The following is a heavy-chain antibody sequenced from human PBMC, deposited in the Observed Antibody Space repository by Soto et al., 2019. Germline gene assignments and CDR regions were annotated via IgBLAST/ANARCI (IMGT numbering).Heavy chain of an antibody. CDR3: TKGCSSSSNCYIIDY. J-gene: IGHJ4*02. CDR2: MSNDGSHT. V-gene: IGHV3-30*18. D-gene: IGHD2-15*01. CDR1: VFTFSSNG. Sequence: VHLVESGGGVVHPGRYLRLSCVASVFTFSSNGMHWVRQAPGKGLEWVAVMSNDGSHTSYADSAKGRFTISRDNSKSTLYLQMHSLRAEDSRTYYCTKGCSSSSNCYIIDYWGQGALVTVSS.